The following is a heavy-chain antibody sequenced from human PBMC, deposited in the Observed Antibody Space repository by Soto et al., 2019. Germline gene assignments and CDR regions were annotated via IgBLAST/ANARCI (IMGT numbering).Heavy chain of an antibody. CDR2: FDPEDGET. J-gene: IGHJ3*02. V-gene: IGHV1-24*01. D-gene: IGHD6-19*01. CDR3: ATLFSVAGAFDI. CDR1: GYTLTELS. Sequence: APVKVSCKVSGYTLTELSMHWVRQAPGKGLEWMGGFDPEDGETIYAQKFQGRVTMTEDTSTDTAYMELSSLRSEDTAVYYCATLFSVAGAFDIWGQGTMVTVSS.